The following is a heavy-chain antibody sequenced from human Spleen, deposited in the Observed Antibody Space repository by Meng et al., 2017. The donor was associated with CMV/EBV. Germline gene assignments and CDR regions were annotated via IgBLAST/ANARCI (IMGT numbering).Heavy chain of an antibody. CDR2: INPSGGSA. J-gene: IGHJ4*02. D-gene: IGHD3-22*01. CDR1: GYSFTSYY. Sequence: ASVKVSCKASGYSFTSYYLHWVRQAPGQGLEWMGIINPSGGSARYAQKFQGRLTLTRDTSTTTVNMELSSPTSEDTALYYCARDPHYSRRITVILGVSPPDYWGPGTLVTVSS. CDR3: ARDPHYSRRITVILGVSPPDY. V-gene: IGHV1-46*01.